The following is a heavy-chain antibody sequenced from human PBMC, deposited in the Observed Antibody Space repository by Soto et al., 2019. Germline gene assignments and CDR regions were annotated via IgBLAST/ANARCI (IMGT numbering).Heavy chain of an antibody. D-gene: IGHD3-3*01. J-gene: IGHJ5*02. CDR3: ARDGPRAMEWLSHNWFDP. CDR1: GYTFTSYA. V-gene: IGHV1-3*01. CDR2: INAGNGNT. Sequence: ASGKVSCKASGYTFTSYAMHWVRQAPGQRLEWMGWINAGNGNTKYSQKFQGRVTITRDTSASTAYMELSSLRSEDTAVYYCARDGPRAMEWLSHNWFDPWGQGTLVTVSS.